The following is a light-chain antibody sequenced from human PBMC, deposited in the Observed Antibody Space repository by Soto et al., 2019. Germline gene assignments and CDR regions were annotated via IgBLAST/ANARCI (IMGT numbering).Light chain of an antibody. J-gene: IGKJ4*02. Sequence: EIVLTQSPGTLSLSPGERATLSCRASQSVSSSYLAWYQQKPGHAPRLLIYGASGRATGIPDRFSGSKSGTDFTLTISRLEPEDVAVYYCQQYDSSPRTFGGGAKVEIK. CDR2: GAS. V-gene: IGKV3-20*01. CDR1: QSVSSSY. CDR3: QQYDSSPRT.